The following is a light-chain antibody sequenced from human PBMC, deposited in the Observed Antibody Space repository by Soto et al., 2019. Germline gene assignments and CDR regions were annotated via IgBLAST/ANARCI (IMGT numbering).Light chain of an antibody. CDR3: QQSYSTPQT. CDR2: ASS. J-gene: IGKJ1*01. Sequence: DLQMTQSPSSLSASVGDRVTITCRASQSISNYLNWYQQKQGKAPNLLIYASSSLQSGVPSRFSGSGSGTDFTLTISSLQPEDFATYYCQQSYSTPQTFGQGTTVQIK. CDR1: QSISNY. V-gene: IGKV1-39*01.